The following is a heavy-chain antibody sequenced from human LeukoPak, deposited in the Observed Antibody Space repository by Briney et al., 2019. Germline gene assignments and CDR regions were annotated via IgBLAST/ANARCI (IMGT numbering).Heavy chain of an antibody. D-gene: IGHD3-10*01. CDR1: GSTFSSFA. CDR3: AREAKDIYGSGSFDY. V-gene: IGHV3-30-3*01. Sequence: PGGSLRLSCAASGSTFSSFAMHWVRQAPGNGLEWVAVISYDGSNKYYADSVKGRFTISRDNSKNTLYLQMSSLRAEDTAVYCCAREAKDIYGSGSFDYWGQGTLVTVSS. CDR2: ISYDGSNK. J-gene: IGHJ4*02.